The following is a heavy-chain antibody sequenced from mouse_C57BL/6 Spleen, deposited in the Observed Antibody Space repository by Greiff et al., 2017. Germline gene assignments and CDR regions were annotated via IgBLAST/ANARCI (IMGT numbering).Heavy chain of an antibody. CDR1: GFTFSDYY. V-gene: IGHV5-16*01. J-gene: IGHJ3*01. CDR3: ARGGTWFAY. CDR2: INYDGSST. Sequence: EVQVVESEGGLVQPGSSMKLSCTASGFTFSDYYMAWVRQVPEKGLEWVANINYDGSSTYYLDSLKSRFIISRDNAKNILYLQMSSLKSEDTATYYCARGGTWFAYWRQGTLVTVSA.